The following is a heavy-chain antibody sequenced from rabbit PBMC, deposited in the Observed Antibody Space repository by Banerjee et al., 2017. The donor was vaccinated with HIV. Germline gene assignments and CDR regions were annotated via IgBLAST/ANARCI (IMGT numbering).Heavy chain of an antibody. Sequence: QSLEESGGDLVKPGASLTLTCTASGFSFSNDYWICWVRQAPGKGLEWIACIYAGSSGSIYYASWAKGRFTISKTSSTLDLKMTSLTAADTATYFCARGRYDIWGPGTLVTVS. J-gene: IGHJ6*01. V-gene: IGHV1S40*01. D-gene: IGHD1-1*01. CDR2: IYAGSSGSI. CDR3: ARGRYDI. CDR1: GFSFSNDYW.